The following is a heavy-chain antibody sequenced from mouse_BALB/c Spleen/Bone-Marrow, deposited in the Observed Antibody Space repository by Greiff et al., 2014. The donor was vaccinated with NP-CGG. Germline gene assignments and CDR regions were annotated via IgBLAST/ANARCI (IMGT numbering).Heavy chain of an antibody. Sequence: QVQLQQSGAELVMPGASVKMSCKASGYTFTDYWMHWVKQRPGQGLEWIGAIDTSDSYTSYNQKCKGKATLTVDESSSTAYMQLSSLTSEDSAVYYCARERDYGSNPIDYWGQGTTLTVSS. D-gene: IGHD1-1*01. J-gene: IGHJ2*01. CDR3: ARERDYGSNPIDY. CDR1: GYTFTDYW. V-gene: IGHV1-69*01. CDR2: IDTSDSYT.